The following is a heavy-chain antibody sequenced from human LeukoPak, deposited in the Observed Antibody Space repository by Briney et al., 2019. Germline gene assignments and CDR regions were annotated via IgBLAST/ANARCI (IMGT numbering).Heavy chain of an antibody. CDR2: INPSGGST. D-gene: IGHD6-19*01. V-gene: IGHV1-46*01. CDR1: GYTFTSYY. CDR3: ARERAVLDAFDI. J-gene: IGHJ3*02. Sequence: GASVKVSCKSSGYTFTSYYMHWVRQAPGQGLEWMGIINPSGGSTSYAQKFQGRVTMTRDTSTSTVYMELSSLRSEDTAVYYCARERAVLDAFDIWGQGTMVTVSS.